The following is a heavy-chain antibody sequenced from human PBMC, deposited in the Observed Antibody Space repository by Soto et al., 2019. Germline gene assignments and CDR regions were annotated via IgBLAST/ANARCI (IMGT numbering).Heavy chain of an antibody. V-gene: IGHV3-48*02. CDR3: ARVSRWLQPVYFDY. CDR1: GFTFSSYS. J-gene: IGHJ4*02. Sequence: EVQLVESGGGLVQPGGSLRLSCAASGFTFSSYSMNWVRQAPGKGLEWVSYISSSSSTIYYADSVKGRFTISRDNAKNSLYLQMNSLRDEDTAVYYCARVSRWLQPVYFDYWGQGTLVTVSS. CDR2: ISSSSSTI. D-gene: IGHD5-12*01.